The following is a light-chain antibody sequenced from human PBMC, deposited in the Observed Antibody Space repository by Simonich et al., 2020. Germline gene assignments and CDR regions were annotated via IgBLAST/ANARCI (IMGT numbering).Light chain of an antibody. CDR3: QQYYSTPYT. CDR2: DAS. Sequence: DIQMTQSPSSLSASVVDRVPITCQTSQDISNYLNWYQQKPGKAPKLLIYDASNLETGVPSRFSGSGSGTDFTFTISSLQAEDVAVYYCQQYYSTPYTFGQGTKLEIK. J-gene: IGKJ2*01. CDR1: QDISNY. V-gene: IGKV1-33*01.